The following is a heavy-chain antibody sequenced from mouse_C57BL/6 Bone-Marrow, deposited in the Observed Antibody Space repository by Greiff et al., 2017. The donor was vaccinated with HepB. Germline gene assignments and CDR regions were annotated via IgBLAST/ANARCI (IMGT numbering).Heavy chain of an antibody. CDR1: GFTFSDYG. CDR2: ISSGSSTI. V-gene: IGHV5-17*01. CDR3: ARPTLYYDYPWFAY. Sequence: EVKLVESGGGLVKPGGSLKLSCAASGFTFSDYGMHWVRQAPEKGLEWVAYISSGSSTIYYADTVKGRFTISRDNAKNTLFLQMTSLRSEDTAMYYCARPTLYYDYPWFAYWGQGTLVTVSA. D-gene: IGHD2-4*01. J-gene: IGHJ3*01.